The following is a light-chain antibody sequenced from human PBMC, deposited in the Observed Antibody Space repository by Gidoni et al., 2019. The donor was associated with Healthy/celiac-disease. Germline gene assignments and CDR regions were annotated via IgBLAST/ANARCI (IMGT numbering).Light chain of an antibody. J-gene: IGKJ2*01. CDR1: QSISRY. Sequence: PIAQSPSSLSASVGDRVTITCRASQSISRYLNWYQQKPGKDPKLLIYAASSLQSGVPSRFSGSGSGTDFTLTISSLQPEDVATYYCQQSYSTPPYTFGQXTKLEIK. CDR2: AAS. V-gene: IGKV1-39*01. CDR3: QQSYSTPPYT.